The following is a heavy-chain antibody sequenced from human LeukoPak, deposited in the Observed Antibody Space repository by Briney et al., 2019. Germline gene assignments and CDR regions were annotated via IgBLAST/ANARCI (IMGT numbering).Heavy chain of an antibody. CDR3: ARRRADYGYSSSWYVEYYFDY. Sequence: SETLSLTCTVSGGSISSYYWSWIRQPPGKGLEWIGYIYYSGSTNYNPSLKSRVTISVDTSKNQFSLKLSSVTAADTAVYYCARRRADYGYSSSWYVEYYFDYWGQGTLVTVSS. D-gene: IGHD6-13*01. V-gene: IGHV4-59*08. CDR1: GGSISSYY. J-gene: IGHJ4*02. CDR2: IYYSGST.